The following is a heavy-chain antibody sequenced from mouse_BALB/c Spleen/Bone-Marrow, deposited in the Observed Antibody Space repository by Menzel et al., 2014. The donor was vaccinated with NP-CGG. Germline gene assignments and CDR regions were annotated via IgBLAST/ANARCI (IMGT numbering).Heavy chain of an antibody. V-gene: IGHV2-9*02. D-gene: IGHD1-2*01. CDR3: ARSHYPYYFDY. J-gene: IGHJ2*01. Sequence: VKLVESGPGLVAPSQSLSITCTVSGFSLTSYGVHWVRQPPGKGLEWLGVIWADGSTNYSSALMSRLSISKDNSKSQVFLKMNSLQTDDTAMYYCARSHYPYYFDYWGQGTTLTVSS. CDR1: GFSLTSYG. CDR2: IWADGST.